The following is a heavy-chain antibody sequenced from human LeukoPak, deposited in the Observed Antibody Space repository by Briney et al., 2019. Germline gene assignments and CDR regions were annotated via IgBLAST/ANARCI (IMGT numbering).Heavy chain of an antibody. Sequence: KPGGSLRLSCAASGFTFSNHYMSWIRQAPGKGLVWVSYISSRSSNKYYADSVKGRFTISRDNAKNSLYLQMDSLRVEDTAVYYCARDRYFYDSSGYMTDYWGQGTLVTVSS. CDR2: ISSRSSNK. J-gene: IGHJ4*02. V-gene: IGHV3-11*04. CDR3: ARDRYFYDSSGYMTDY. D-gene: IGHD3-22*01. CDR1: GFTFSNHY.